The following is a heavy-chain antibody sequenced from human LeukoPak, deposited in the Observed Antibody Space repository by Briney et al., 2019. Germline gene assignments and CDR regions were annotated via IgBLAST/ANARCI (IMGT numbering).Heavy chain of an antibody. J-gene: IGHJ5*02. V-gene: IGHV3-21*01. CDR1: GFTFSSYS. CDR2: ISSSSSYI. CDR3: ARGGRYCSSTSCSKWWFDP. Sequence: GGPLRLSCAASGFTFSSYSMNWVRQAPGKGLEWVSSISSSSSYIYYADSVKGRFTISRDNAKNSLYLQMNSLRAEDTAVYYCARGGRYCSSTSCSKWWFDPWGQGTLVTVSS. D-gene: IGHD2-2*01.